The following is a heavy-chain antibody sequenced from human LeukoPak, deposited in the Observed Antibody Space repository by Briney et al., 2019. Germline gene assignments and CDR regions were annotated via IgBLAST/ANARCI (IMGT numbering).Heavy chain of an antibody. Sequence: SVKVSCKASGGTFSSYAISWVRQAPGQRLEWMGGIIPIFGTANYAQKFQGRVTITADESTSTAYMEPSSLRSEDTAVYYCARDRPDSSGYYYGGYWGQGTLVTVSS. CDR3: ARDRPDSSGYYYGGY. J-gene: IGHJ4*02. CDR2: IIPIFGTA. V-gene: IGHV1-69*13. CDR1: GGTFSSYA. D-gene: IGHD3-22*01.